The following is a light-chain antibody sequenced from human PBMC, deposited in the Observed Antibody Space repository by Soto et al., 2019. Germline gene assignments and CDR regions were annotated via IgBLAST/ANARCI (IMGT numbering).Light chain of an antibody. CDR1: QSVSRSY. Sequence: DIVLTQSPGTLSSSPGEGVTLSCRASQSVSRSYLAWYQHKPGQAPRLLIYGASNRATGIPDRFSGSGSGTDFTHTISRLEPEDFAVYYCQQYGSSGTFGQGTKVDI. V-gene: IGKV3-20*01. CDR2: GAS. CDR3: QQYGSSGT. J-gene: IGKJ1*01.